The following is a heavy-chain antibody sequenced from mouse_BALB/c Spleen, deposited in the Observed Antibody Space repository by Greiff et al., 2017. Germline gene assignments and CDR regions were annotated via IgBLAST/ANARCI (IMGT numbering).Heavy chain of an antibody. CDR1: GFNIKDTY. CDR3: ARVITTVVATGDYAMDY. V-gene: IGHV14-3*02. Sequence: EVQLQQSGAELVKPGASVKLSCTASGFNIKDTYMHWVKQRPEQGLEWIGRIDPANGNTKYDPKFQGKATITADTSSNTAYMQLSSLTSEDSAVYYCARVITTVVATGDYAMDYWGQGTSVTVSS. J-gene: IGHJ4*01. CDR2: IDPANGNT. D-gene: IGHD1-1*01.